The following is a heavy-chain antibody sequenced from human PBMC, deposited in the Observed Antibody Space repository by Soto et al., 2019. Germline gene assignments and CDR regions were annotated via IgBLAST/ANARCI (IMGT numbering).Heavy chain of an antibody. CDR2: ISNSGST. CDR3: AKDREGYCSSTSCLYYFDS. Sequence: GGSLRLSCAASGFKFRNCAMNWVRQAPGRGLEWVSTISNSGSTYYADAVKGRFTISRDISKNTLYLQMSGLRADDTALYYCAKDREGYCSSTSCLYYFDSWGQGTQVTVSS. V-gene: IGHV3-23*01. CDR1: GFKFRNCA. D-gene: IGHD2-2*01. J-gene: IGHJ4*02.